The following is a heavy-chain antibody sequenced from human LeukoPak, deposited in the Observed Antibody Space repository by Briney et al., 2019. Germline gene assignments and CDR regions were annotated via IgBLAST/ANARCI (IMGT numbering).Heavy chain of an antibody. J-gene: IGHJ3*02. CDR3: ARGSLFPYAFDI. CDR2: IYPNDSDT. V-gene: IGHV5-51*01. Sequence: GESLKISCGGSGYNFTNSCIAWVRQMPGKGLEWMGIIYPNDSDTRYSPSFQGQVTISAVKSISTAYLQWSSLEASDTAMYYCARGSLFPYAFDIWGQGTMVTVSS. CDR1: GYNFTNSC.